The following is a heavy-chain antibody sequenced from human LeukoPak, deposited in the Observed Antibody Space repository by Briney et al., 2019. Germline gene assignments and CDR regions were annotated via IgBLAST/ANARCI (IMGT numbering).Heavy chain of an antibody. Sequence: GGSLRLSCAASGFTVSSNYMSWVRQAPGKGLEWVGRIKSKTDGGTTDYAAPVKGRFTISRDDSKNMLYLQMNSLKTEDTAVYYCTTVLRTTYYYGMDVWGQGTTVTVSS. CDR1: GFTVSSNY. CDR2: IKSKTDGGTT. CDR3: TTVLRTTYYYGMDV. J-gene: IGHJ6*02. V-gene: IGHV3-15*01. D-gene: IGHD1-7*01.